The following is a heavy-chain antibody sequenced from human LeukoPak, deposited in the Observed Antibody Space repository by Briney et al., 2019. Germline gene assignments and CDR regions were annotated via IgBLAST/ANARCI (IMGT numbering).Heavy chain of an antibody. V-gene: IGHV4-59*12. D-gene: IGHD6-6*01. Sequence: GSLRLSCAASGFTFRSSEMNWIRQPPGKGLEWIGCIYYSGSTYYNPSLKSRVTISVDTSKNQFSLKLSSVTAADTAVYYCARVSSSSVADYWGQGTLVTVSS. J-gene: IGHJ4*02. CDR1: GFTFRSSE. CDR2: IYYSGST. CDR3: ARVSSSSVADY.